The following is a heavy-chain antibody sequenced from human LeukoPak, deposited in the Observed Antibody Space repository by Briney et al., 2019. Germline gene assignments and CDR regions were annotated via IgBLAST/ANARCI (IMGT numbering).Heavy chain of an antibody. Sequence: GASVNVSCKASGGTFSSYAISWVRQAPGQELEWMGGIIPIFGTANYAQKFQGRVTITTDESTSTAYMELSSLRSEDAAVYYWARGGTNIAVAAYGAYWGQGTLVTVSS. J-gene: IGHJ4*02. CDR3: ARGGTNIAVAAYGAY. D-gene: IGHD6-19*01. CDR2: IIPIFGTA. V-gene: IGHV1-69*05. CDR1: GGTFSSYA.